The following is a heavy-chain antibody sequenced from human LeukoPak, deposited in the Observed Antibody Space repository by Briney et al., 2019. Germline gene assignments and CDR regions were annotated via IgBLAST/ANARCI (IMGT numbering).Heavy chain of an antibody. CDR2: IRSDGSNK. Sequence: GGSLRLSCAASGFTFSSYGMHWVRQAPGKGLEWMAFIRSDGSNKYYADSVKGRFTISRDNSKNTLYLQMNSLRAEDTAVYYCALSGFTMVRGVTYYFDYWGQGTLVTVSS. D-gene: IGHD3-10*01. J-gene: IGHJ4*02. CDR1: GFTFSSYG. V-gene: IGHV3-30*02. CDR3: ALSGFTMVRGVTYYFDY.